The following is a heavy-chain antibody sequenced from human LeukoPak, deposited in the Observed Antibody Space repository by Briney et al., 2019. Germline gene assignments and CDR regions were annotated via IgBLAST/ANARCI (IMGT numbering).Heavy chain of an antibody. Sequence: SETLSLTCTVSGGSINSGTYYWGWIRQSPGKGLEWIGSIDYSGNTFYNPFLKSRVTLSVDTSKNQFSLKVNSVTAADTAVYYCARHKYSSQSSDGFDIWGQGTMVTVSS. D-gene: IGHD2-15*01. CDR2: IDYSGNT. CDR3: ARHKYSSQSSDGFDI. V-gene: IGHV4-39*01. J-gene: IGHJ3*02. CDR1: GGSINSGTYY.